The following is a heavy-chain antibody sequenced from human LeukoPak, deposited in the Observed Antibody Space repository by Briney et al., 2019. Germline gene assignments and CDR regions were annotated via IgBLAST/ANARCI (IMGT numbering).Heavy chain of an antibody. Sequence: PSETLSLTCTVSGGSISSYYWSWIRQPAGKGLEWIGRIYTSGSTNYNPSLKSRVTMSVDTSKNQFSLKLSSVTAADTAVYYCARDSYYYGSGSYPSDYWGQGTLVTVSS. CDR2: IYTSGST. CDR1: GGSISSYY. V-gene: IGHV4-4*07. D-gene: IGHD3-10*01. J-gene: IGHJ4*02. CDR3: ARDSYYYGSGSYPSDY.